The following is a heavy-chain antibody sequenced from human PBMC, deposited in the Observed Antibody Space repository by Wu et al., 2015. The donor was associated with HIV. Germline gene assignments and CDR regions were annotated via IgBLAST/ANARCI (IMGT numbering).Heavy chain of an antibody. D-gene: IGHD3-3*01. V-gene: IGHV1-2*02. CDR1: GYTFSAHY. Sequence: AQMVQSETEVKKSGASLKISCMTAGYTFSAHYIHWVRQAPGQGLEWMGWINPATGDTKFVQTFQGRLAMTRDTATDTVNLILASVKPNDTATYYCARDWQFQVTFGDFYMDIWGNGTTVIVS. CDR2: INPATGDT. J-gene: IGHJ6*03. CDR3: ARDWQFQVTFGDFYMDI.